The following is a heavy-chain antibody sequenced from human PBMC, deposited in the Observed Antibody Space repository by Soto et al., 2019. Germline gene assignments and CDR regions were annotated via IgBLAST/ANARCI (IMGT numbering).Heavy chain of an antibody. D-gene: IGHD4-17*01. CDR2: IIPILGIA. CDR1: GGTFSSYT. Sequence: SVKVSCKASGGTFSSYTISWVRQAPGQGLEWMGRIIPILGIANYAQKFQGRVTITADKSTSTAYMELSSLRSEDTAVYYCAKDVNGDYVFSYYYYYMDVWGKGTTVTVSS. J-gene: IGHJ6*03. V-gene: IGHV1-69*04. CDR3: AKDVNGDYVFSYYYYYMDV.